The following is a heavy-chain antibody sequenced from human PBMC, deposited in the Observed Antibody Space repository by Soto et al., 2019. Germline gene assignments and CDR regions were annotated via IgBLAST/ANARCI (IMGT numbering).Heavy chain of an antibody. CDR3: ARAQGSSTSLEIYYYYYYGMDV. D-gene: IGHD2-2*01. J-gene: IGHJ6*02. CDR1: GGTFGSYA. Sequence: QVQLVQSGAEVKTPGSSVKVSCKASGGTFGSYAISWVRQAPGQGLEWMGGIIPIPGTANYAQKFQGRVTIAADESTSTAYLELSSRRCEDAAVYYCARAQGSSTSLEIYYYYYYGMDVWGQGTTVTVSS. V-gene: IGHV1-69*01. CDR2: IIPIPGTA.